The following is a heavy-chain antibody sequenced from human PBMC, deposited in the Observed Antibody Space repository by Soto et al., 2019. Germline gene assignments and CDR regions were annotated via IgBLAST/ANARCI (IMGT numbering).Heavy chain of an antibody. J-gene: IGHJ5*02. Sequence: GGSLRLSCAASGFTVSSYAMSWVRQAPGKGLEWVSAISGSGGSTYYADSVKGRFTISRDNSKNTLYLQMNSLRAEDTAVYYCAKDQAMIVVVISHPWGQGTLVTVSS. V-gene: IGHV3-23*01. CDR1: GFTVSSYA. CDR2: ISGSGGST. CDR3: AKDQAMIVVVISHP. D-gene: IGHD3-22*01.